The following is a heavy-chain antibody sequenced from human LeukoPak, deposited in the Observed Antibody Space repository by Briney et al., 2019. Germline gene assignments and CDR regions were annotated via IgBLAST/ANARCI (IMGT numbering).Heavy chain of an antibody. CDR2: ISGHGGNT. CDR1: GFTFSTYA. Sequence: GGSLRLSCAASGFTFSTYAMSWVRQPPGKGLEWVSVISGHGGNTYYADSVKGRFTISRDNSKDTLQLQMNSLRAEDTAVYYCAKAFGSGWAPFEFWGQGTLVAVSS. CDR3: AKAFGSGWAPFEF. J-gene: IGHJ4*02. D-gene: IGHD6-19*01. V-gene: IGHV3-23*01.